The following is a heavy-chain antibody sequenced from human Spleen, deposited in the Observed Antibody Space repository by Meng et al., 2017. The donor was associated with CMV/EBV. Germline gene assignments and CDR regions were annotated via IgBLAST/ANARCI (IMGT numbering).Heavy chain of an antibody. V-gene: IGHV3-11*04. J-gene: IGHJ4*02. Sequence: GESLKISCAASGFTFSDYYMSWIRQAPGKGLEWVSYISSSGSTIYYADSVKGRFTISRDNSKNTLYLQMNSLRAEDTAVYYCARDLQQLGRYYWGQGTLVTVSS. D-gene: IGHD6-13*01. CDR2: ISSSGSTI. CDR3: ARDLQQLGRYY. CDR1: GFTFSDYY.